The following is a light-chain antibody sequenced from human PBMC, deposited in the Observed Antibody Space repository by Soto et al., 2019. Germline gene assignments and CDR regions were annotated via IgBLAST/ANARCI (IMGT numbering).Light chain of an antibody. CDR1: QRVSSGY. CDR3: QHYGSSLWT. CDR2: GAS. J-gene: IGKJ1*01. V-gene: IGKV3-20*01. Sequence: EIVLTQSPGTLSLSPGERATLSCRASQRVSSGYLAWYQQRPGQAPRLLIYGASSRATGIPDRFSGSVSGTDFTLTISRLEPDDFAVYYCQHYGSSLWTFGQGTKVDIK.